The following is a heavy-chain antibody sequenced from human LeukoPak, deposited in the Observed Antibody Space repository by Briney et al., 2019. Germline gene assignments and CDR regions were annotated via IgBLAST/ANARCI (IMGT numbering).Heavy chain of an antibody. CDR1: GGSISSSSYY. V-gene: IGHV4-39*01. J-gene: IGHJ4*02. Sequence: PSETLSLTCTVSGGSISSSSYYWGWIRQPPGKGLEWIGSIYYSGSTYYNPSLKSRVTISVDTSKNQFSLKLSSVTAADTAVYYCARLAKCSSRDYWGQGTLVTVSS. D-gene: IGHD6-6*01. CDR3: ARLAKCSSRDY. CDR2: IYYSGST.